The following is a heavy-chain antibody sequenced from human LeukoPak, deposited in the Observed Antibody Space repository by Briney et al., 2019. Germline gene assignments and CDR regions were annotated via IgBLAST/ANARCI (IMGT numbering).Heavy chain of an antibody. V-gene: IGHV3-33*01. D-gene: IGHD4-17*01. J-gene: IGHJ6*02. Sequence: GGSLRLSCAASGFTFSSYGMHWVRQAPGKGLEWVAVIWYDGSNKYYADSVKGRFTISRDNSKNTLYLQMNSLRAEDTAVYYCARNPISPTTVTTDYYYGMDVWGQGTTVTVSS. CDR1: GFTFSSYG. CDR3: ARNPISPTTVTTDYYYGMDV. CDR2: IWYDGSNK.